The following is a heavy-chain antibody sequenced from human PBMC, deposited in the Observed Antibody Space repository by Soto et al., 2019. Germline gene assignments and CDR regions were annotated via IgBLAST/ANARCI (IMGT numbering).Heavy chain of an antibody. CDR3: ARHGRGNEVIKYYYYGLDV. Sequence: QLQLQESGPGLVQPWETLSLTCTVSGCSISVGGYYWGWIRQHPGKGLEWIGSVYYGGNSYYNPSLKCRVSMSVATSATQFSLKVTSVTAADTAVYYCARHGRGNEVIKYYYYGLDVWGQGPTVTFSS. D-gene: IGHD2-21*01. CDR2: VYYGGNS. J-gene: IGHJ6*02. CDR1: GCSISVGGYY. V-gene: IGHV4-39*01.